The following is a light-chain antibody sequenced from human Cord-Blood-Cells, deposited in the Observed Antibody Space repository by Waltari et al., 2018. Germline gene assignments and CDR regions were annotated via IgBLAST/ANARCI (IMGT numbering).Light chain of an antibody. CDR1: SSNIGAGYD. CDR2: GNS. Sequence: QSVLTQPPSVSGAPGQRVTISCTGSSSNIGAGYDVHWYQQHPGTAPKLLIYGNSNRPSGVPDRFSGAKCGTSASLASTGGQAEDEADYYCQSYDSSLSGVVFGGGTKLTVL. J-gene: IGLJ2*01. CDR3: QSYDSSLSGVV. V-gene: IGLV1-40*01.